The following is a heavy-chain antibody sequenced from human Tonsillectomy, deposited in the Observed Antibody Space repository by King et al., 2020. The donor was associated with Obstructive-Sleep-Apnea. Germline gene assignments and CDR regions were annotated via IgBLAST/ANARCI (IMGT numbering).Heavy chain of an antibody. Sequence: QLVQSGGNLVQPGRSLRLSCAASGFTLDDYAMQWVRQAPGKGLEWASGISWNSGSIGYADSVKGRFTISRDNAKNSLYLQMNSLRAEDTALYYCAKGDSSSWYGHFDYWGQGTLVTVSS. CDR2: ISWNSGSI. V-gene: IGHV3-9*01. CDR3: AKGDSSSWYGHFDY. D-gene: IGHD6-13*01. J-gene: IGHJ4*02. CDR1: GFTLDDYA.